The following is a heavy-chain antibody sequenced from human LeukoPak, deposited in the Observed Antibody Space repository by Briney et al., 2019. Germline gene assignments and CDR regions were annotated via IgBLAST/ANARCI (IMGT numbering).Heavy chain of an antibody. J-gene: IGHJ5*02. V-gene: IGHV4-4*07. CDR3: ARVMEYFPFDP. Sequence: SETLSLTCTVSGGSISSYYWSWIRQPPGKGLEWIGRIYTSGTTNYNPSLKSRVTMSVDTSKNQFSLKLSSVTAADTAVYYCARVMEYFPFDPWGQGTLVTVSS. D-gene: IGHD2/OR15-2a*01. CDR2: IYTSGTT. CDR1: GGSISSYY.